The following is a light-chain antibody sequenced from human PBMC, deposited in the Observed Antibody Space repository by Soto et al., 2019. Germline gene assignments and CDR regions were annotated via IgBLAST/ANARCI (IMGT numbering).Light chain of an antibody. CDR3: SSYTGSSTPV. V-gene: IGLV2-14*01. CDR2: EVS. CDR1: SSDVGGYNY. Sequence: QSVLTQPASVSGSPGQSITISCTGTSSDVGGYNYVSWYQQHPGKAPKLMIYEVSNRPSGVSNRFSGSKSGNTASLTISGLQAEDEADYYCSSYTGSSTPVFGGGTKVTVL. J-gene: IGLJ2*01.